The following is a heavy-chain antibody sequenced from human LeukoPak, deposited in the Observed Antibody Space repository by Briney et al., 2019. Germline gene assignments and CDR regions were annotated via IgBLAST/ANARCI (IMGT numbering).Heavy chain of an antibody. CDR1: GGTFSSYA. CDR2: IIPIFGTA. D-gene: IGHD3-3*01. Sequence: GSSVKVSCKASGGTFSSYAISWVRQAPGQGLEWMGGIIPIFGTANYAQKFQGRVTITTDESTSTAYMELSRLRSEDTAVYYCARAGLRFNWLDPWGQGTLVTVSS. CDR3: ARAGLRFNWLDP. J-gene: IGHJ5*02. V-gene: IGHV1-69*05.